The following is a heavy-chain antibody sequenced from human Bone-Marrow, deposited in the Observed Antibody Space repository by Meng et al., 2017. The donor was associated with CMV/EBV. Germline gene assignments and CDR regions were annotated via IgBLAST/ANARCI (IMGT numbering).Heavy chain of an antibody. J-gene: IGHJ4*02. CDR1: GFTFSSYE. Sequence: GESLKISCAASGFTFSSYEMNWVRQAPGTGLEWVSYISASGETTYYADSVKGRFTISRDNAKNSLYLQMNSLRAEDTAVYFCAYQVLLFWGQGTLVTVSS. V-gene: IGHV3-48*03. CDR2: ISASGETT. D-gene: IGHD2-2*01. CDR3: AYQVLLF.